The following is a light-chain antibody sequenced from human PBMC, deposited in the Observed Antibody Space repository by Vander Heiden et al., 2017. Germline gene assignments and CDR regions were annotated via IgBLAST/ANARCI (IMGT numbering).Light chain of an antibody. J-gene: IGKJ4*01. CDR3: QQFNSYPLT. CDR2: DAS. CDR1: QGISSA. V-gene: IGKV1-13*02. Sequence: AIQLTQSPSSLSASVGDRVTITCRASQGISSALAWYQQKPGRAPKLLIYDASSLEGEAPSRFSGSGSGTDFTLIISSLQPEDLATYYCQQFNSYPLTFGGGTKLEIK.